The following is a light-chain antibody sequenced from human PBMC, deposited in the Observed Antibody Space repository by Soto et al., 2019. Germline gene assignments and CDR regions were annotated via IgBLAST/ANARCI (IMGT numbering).Light chain of an antibody. CDR1: ENVRTK. Sequence: EILVTHSPAILSVSPGEGASLSCRASENVRTKVGWYQQKAGQARRLLIYGASTRATGVPDRFSGSGSGTQFTLTISRLQSEDVAVYYCHQYDDGPYTFGQGTKVDI. V-gene: IGKV3-15*01. CDR3: HQYDDGPYT. CDR2: GAS. J-gene: IGKJ2*01.